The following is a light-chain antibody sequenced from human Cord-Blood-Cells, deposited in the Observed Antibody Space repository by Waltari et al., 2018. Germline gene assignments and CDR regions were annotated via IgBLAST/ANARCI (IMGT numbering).Light chain of an antibody. CDR1: SSDVGSYNL. CDR2: EGS. CDR3: CSYAGSNWV. V-gene: IGLV2-23*01. J-gene: IGLJ3*02. Sequence: QSALPQPASVSGSPGQSITISSTGTSSDVGSYNLVSGYQQHPGKAHKLMIYEGSKRPSGVSNRFSGSKSGNTASLTISGIQAEDEADYYCCSYAGSNWVFGGGTKLTVL.